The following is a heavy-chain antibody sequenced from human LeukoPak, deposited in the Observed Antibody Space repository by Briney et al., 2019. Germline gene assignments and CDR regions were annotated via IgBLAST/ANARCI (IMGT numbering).Heavy chain of an antibody. Sequence: GGSLRLSCAASEFSVGSNYMTWVRQAPGKGLEWVSLIYSGGSTYYADSVKGRFTISRDNSKNSLYLQMNSLRAEDMAVYYCARDAIGITTYDSYFDYWGQGTLVTVSS. CDR3: ARDAIGITTYDSYFDY. J-gene: IGHJ4*02. V-gene: IGHV3-66*01. CDR1: EFSVGSNY. D-gene: IGHD3-22*01. CDR2: IYSGGST.